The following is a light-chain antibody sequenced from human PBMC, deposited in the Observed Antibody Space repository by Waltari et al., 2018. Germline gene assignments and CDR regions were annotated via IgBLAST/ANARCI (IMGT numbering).Light chain of an antibody. CDR2: DAS. CDR3: QQYDNLPLT. J-gene: IGKJ4*01. CDR1: QDIRNY. Sequence: DIQMTQSPSSLSASVGDRVTITCQASQDIRNYLVWYQQKPGKAPDLLIFDASDLETGGPSRFSGSGSGTHFTFTISSLQPEDFATYYCQQYDNLPLTFGGGTKVEIK. V-gene: IGKV1-33*01.